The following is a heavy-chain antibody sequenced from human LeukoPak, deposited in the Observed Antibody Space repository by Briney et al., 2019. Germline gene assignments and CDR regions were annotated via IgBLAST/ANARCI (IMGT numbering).Heavy chain of an antibody. CDR1: GGTFSSYA. D-gene: IGHD3-10*01. Sequence: SVKVSCKASGGTFSSYAISWVRQAPGQGLEWMGGIIPIFGTANYAQKFQGRVTITADESTSTAYMELSSLRSEDTAVYYCARALWFGESSYYYYMDVWGKGTTVTISS. V-gene: IGHV1-69*13. J-gene: IGHJ6*03. CDR3: ARALWFGESSYYYYMDV. CDR2: IIPIFGTA.